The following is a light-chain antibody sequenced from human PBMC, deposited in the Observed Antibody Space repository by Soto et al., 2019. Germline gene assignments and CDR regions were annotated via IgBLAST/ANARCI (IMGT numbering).Light chain of an antibody. Sequence: AVVTQEPSLAVSPGGTVTLTCGSSTGAVTNGHYPDWFQQKPGQAPRTLIYDTTNKHSWTPARFSGSLLGGKAALTLSGAQPEDEADYYCLLSYSDTKVFGGGTQLPS. V-gene: IGLV7-46*01. CDR1: TGAVTNGHY. CDR2: DTT. J-gene: IGLJ3*02. CDR3: LLSYSDTKV.